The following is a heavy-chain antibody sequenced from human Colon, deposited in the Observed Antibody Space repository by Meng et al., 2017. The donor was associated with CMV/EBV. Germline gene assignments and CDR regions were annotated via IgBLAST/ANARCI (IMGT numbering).Heavy chain of an antibody. J-gene: IGHJ4*02. CDR3: AKGADYLNFWSGYAY. D-gene: IGHD3-3*01. V-gene: IGHV3-23*01. CDR2: IGGGGVNA. Sequence: GGSLRLSCESSGFTFAPFGIHWVRQAPGKGLEWVSSIGGGGVNAYYTEAVKGRFTISRDNSRNTLYLELSSLRADDTAVYYCAKGADYLNFWSGYAYWGQGTLVTVSS. CDR1: GFTFAPFG.